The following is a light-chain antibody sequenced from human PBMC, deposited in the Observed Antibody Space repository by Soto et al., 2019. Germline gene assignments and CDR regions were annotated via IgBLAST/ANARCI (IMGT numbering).Light chain of an antibody. Sequence: IQMTQSPSTLSASVGDRVAITCRASQSIGIWLAWYQQKPGKAPRFLLYKASSLESGVPSRFSGSGYGTEFTLTISSLQPDDFATYYCQQYNDYSWTFGQGTKVDIK. V-gene: IGKV1-5*03. CDR1: QSIGIW. CDR2: KAS. CDR3: QQYNDYSWT. J-gene: IGKJ1*01.